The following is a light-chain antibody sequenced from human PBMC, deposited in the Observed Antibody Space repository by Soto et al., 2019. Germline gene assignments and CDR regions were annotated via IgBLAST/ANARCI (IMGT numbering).Light chain of an antibody. J-gene: IGLJ1*01. Sequence: QSALTQPRSVSGSPGQSVTISCTGTSSDVGGYNYVSWYQQHPGKAPKVMIYDVSKRPSGVPDRLSGSKSGNTASLTISVLQAEDEADYYCCSYAGSSSYVFGAGTKVTVL. V-gene: IGLV2-11*01. CDR3: CSYAGSSSYV. CDR1: SSDVGGYNY. CDR2: DVS.